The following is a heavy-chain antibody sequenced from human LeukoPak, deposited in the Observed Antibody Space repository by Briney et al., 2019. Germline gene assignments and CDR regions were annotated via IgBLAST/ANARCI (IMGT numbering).Heavy chain of an antibody. CDR1: GGTFSSYA. D-gene: IGHD6-19*01. CDR2: IIPIFGTA. CDR3: ARDSSGPVEFAY. J-gene: IGHJ4*02. V-gene: IGHV1-69*05. Sequence: ASVKVSCKASGGTFSSYAISWVRQAPGQGLEWMGGIIPIFGTANYAQKFQGRVTITTDESTSTAYMELSSLRSEDTAVYYCARDSSGPVEFAYWGQGTLSPSPQ.